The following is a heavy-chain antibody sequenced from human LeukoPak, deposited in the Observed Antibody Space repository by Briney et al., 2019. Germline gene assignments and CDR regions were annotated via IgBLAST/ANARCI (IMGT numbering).Heavy chain of an antibody. CDR3: VRDPSGSGFAFDS. Sequence: GGSLRLSCAASGFTFSSYAMHWVRQAPGKGLEWVAVISYDGSNKYYADSVKGRFTISRDNSEDTLYLQMNSLRAEDTAVYYCVRDPSGSGFAFDSWGQGALVTVPS. CDR1: GFTFSSYA. J-gene: IGHJ4*02. CDR2: ISYDGSNK. V-gene: IGHV3-30-3*01. D-gene: IGHD1-1*01.